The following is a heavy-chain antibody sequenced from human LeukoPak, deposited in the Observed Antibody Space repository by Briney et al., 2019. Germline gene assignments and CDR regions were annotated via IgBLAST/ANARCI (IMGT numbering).Heavy chain of an antibody. D-gene: IGHD2-21*02. V-gene: IGHV1-2*02. J-gene: IGHJ4*02. CDR2: INPNSGGT. CDR1: GYTFTGYY. CDR3: ARASGGDWSLDY. Sequence: ASVKVSCKASGYTFTGYYMHWVRQAPGQGLEWMGWINPNSGGTNYAQKFQGRVTMTRDTSIRTAYMELSRLRSDDTAVYYCARASGGDWSLDYWGQGTLVTVSS.